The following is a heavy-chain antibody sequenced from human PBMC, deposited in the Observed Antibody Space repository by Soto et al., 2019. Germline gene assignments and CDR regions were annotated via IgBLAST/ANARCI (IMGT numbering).Heavy chain of an antibody. D-gene: IGHD2-15*01. Sequence: ASVKVSCKASGYTLNTYYMHWVRQAPGQGPEWMGIVNPRGGGTTYAQNFQDRVTMTSDTSSSTVYMELSSLRSEDTAVYYCARGGGFSPYYYNLDVWGQGTTVTVSS. V-gene: IGHV1-46*02. J-gene: IGHJ6*02. CDR2: VNPRGGGT. CDR1: GYTLNTYY. CDR3: ARGGGFSPYYYNLDV.